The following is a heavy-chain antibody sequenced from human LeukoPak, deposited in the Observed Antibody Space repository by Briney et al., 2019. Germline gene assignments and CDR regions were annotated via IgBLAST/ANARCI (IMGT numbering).Heavy chain of an antibody. CDR1: GYTFTSYG. CDR3: ARVVDHDYGDYYLDY. CDR2: ISAYNGNT. Sequence: ASVRVSCKASGYTFTSYGISWGRQAPGQGVEWMGWISAYNGNTNYAQKLQGRVTMTTDTSTSTAYMELRSLRSDDTAVYYCARVVDHDYGDYYLDYWGQGTLVTVSS. J-gene: IGHJ4*02. V-gene: IGHV1-18*01. D-gene: IGHD4-17*01.